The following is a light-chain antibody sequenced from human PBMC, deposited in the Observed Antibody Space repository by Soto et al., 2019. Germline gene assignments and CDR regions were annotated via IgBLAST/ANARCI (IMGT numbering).Light chain of an antibody. CDR3: QQYGVSPQS. CDR2: GAT. J-gene: IGKJ3*01. Sequence: EIVLTQSPGTLSLSPGERVTLSCRASQSISGSYLAWYQQKRGQAPRLLVYGATTRATGIPDRFSGSGSGSDFTLIISILEPEDFAVYFCQQYGVSPQSFGPGTKVDIK. CDR1: QSISGSY. V-gene: IGKV3-20*01.